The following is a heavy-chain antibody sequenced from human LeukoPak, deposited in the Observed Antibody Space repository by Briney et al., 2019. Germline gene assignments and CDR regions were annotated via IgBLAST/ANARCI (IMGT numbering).Heavy chain of an antibody. CDR3: ARDGHEYQLLFGYYYYYMDV. D-gene: IGHD2-2*01. CDR1: GFTFSSYS. V-gene: IGHV3-21*01. J-gene: IGHJ6*03. CDR2: ISSSSSYI. Sequence: PGGSLRLSCAASGFTFSSYSMNWVRQAPGKGLEWVSSISSSSSYIYYADSVKGRFTISRDNAKNSLYLQMNSLRAEDTAVYYCARDGHEYQLLFGYYYYYMDVWGKGTTVTVSS.